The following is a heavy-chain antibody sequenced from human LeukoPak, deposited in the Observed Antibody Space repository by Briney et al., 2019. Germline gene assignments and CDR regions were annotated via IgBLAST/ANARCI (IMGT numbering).Heavy chain of an antibody. CDR1: GFTFSSYW. Sequence: PGGSLRLSCAASGFTFSSYWMSWVRQAPGKGLEWVANIKQDGSEKYYVDSVKGRFTISRDNDKNSLYLQMNSLRAEDTAVYYCARAPITMAQRWFDPWGQGTLVTVSS. CDR3: ARAPITMAQRWFDP. D-gene: IGHD3-10*01. J-gene: IGHJ5*02. V-gene: IGHV3-7*03. CDR2: IKQDGSEK.